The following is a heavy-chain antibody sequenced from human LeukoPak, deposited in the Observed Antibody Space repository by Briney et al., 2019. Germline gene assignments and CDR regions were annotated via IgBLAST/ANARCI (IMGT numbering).Heavy chain of an antibody. J-gene: IGHJ4*02. V-gene: IGHV3-7*01. Sequence: GGSLRLSCAASGFTISNYWMNWVRQTPGEGLEWVANINQDGTVEHYVDSVKGRFTISRDNAKNSLYLQMNTLRAEDTAVYYCAKDRYSGLNTIDYWGQGTLVTVSS. D-gene: IGHD6-13*01. CDR2: INQDGTVE. CDR1: GFTISNYW. CDR3: AKDRYSGLNTIDY.